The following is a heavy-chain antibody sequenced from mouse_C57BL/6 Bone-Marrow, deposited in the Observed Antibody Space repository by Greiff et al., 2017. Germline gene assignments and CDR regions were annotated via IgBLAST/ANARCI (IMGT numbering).Heavy chain of an antibody. CDR2: IWRGGST. V-gene: IGHV2-5*01. Sequence: QVQLQQSGPGLVQPSQSLSITCTVSGFSLTSYGVHWVRQSPGKGLEWLGVIWRGGSTDYNAAFMSRLSITKDNSKSQVFFKMNSLQADDTAIYYCAKNRWLLHYAMDYWGQGTSVTVSS. D-gene: IGHD2-3*01. CDR1: GFSLTSYG. J-gene: IGHJ4*01. CDR3: AKNRWLLHYAMDY.